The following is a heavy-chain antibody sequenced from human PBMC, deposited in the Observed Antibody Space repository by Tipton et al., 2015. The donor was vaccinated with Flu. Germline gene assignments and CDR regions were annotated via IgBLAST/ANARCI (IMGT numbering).Heavy chain of an antibody. J-gene: IGHJ5*02. CDR2: INWNGDRT. D-gene: IGHD2-15*01. CDR1: GFTFNDYG. V-gene: IGHV3-20*04. Sequence: SLRLSCAASGFTFNDYGMSWVRQAPGKGLQWVSGINWNGDRTGYADTVKGRFTISRDNIKRSLYLQMNSLRAEDTAVYYCARGGAGFCIDGTCYANWFDPWGQGTLVTVSS. CDR3: ARGGAGFCIDGTCYANWFDP.